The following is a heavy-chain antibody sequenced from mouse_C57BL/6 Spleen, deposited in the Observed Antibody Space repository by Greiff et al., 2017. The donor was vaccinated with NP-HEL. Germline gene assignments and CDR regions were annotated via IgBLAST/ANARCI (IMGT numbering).Heavy chain of an antibody. Sequence: EVHLVESGGDLVKPGGSLKLSCAASGFTFSNYGMSWVRQSPDKRLEWVATISGGGTYTYYPDSVKGRFTISRDNAKNTLYLQMSSLKSEDTAMYYCARRRGDSSGPYFDYWGQGTTLTVSS. CDR1: GFTFSNYG. D-gene: IGHD3-2*02. CDR3: ARRRGDSSGPYFDY. V-gene: IGHV5-6*01. J-gene: IGHJ2*01. CDR2: ISGGGTYT.